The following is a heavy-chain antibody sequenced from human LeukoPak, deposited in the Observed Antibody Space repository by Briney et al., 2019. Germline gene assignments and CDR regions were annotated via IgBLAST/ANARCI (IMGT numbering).Heavy chain of an antibody. J-gene: IGHJ6*03. CDR2: INHTGST. Sequence: SETLSLTCAVYGGSFSSYYWGWIRQPPGKGLEWIGEINHTGSTNYNPSLKGRVTISVDTSKNQFSLKLSSVTAADTAVYYCAREGGYSSGWAYYYYMDVWGKGTTVTISS. CDR3: AREGGYSSGWAYYYYMDV. CDR1: GGSFSSYY. D-gene: IGHD6-19*01. V-gene: IGHV4-34*01.